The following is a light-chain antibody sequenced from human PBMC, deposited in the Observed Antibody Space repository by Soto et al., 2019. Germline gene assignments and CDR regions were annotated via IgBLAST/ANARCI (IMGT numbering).Light chain of an antibody. J-gene: IGLJ3*02. V-gene: IGLV2-14*03. CDR3: SSQSSSSTLLV. Sequence: QSALTQPASVSGSPGQSITITCTGTSSDVGGYNYVSWYQHHPGKAPRLMIFDVSNRPSGVSSRFSGSKSGNAASLTISGLQAEDEADYSCSSQSSSSTLLVFCEGTKLTVL. CDR2: DVS. CDR1: SSDVGGYNY.